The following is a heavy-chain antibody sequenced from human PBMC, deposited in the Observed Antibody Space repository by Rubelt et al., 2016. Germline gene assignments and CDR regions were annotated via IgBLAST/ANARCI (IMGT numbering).Heavy chain of an antibody. CDR1: GYTFTSCG. Sequence: QVQLVQSGAEVKKPGASVKVSCKASGYTFTSCGISWLRQAPGQGLEWMGWISASNGNTNYAQKLQGRVTMTTDTSTGTAYMELRSLRSDDTAVYYCARVEYYYDSSGYSDYWGQGTLVTVSS. J-gene: IGHJ4*02. V-gene: IGHV1-18*01. CDR2: ISASNGNT. CDR3: ARVEYYYDSSGYSDY. D-gene: IGHD3-22*01.